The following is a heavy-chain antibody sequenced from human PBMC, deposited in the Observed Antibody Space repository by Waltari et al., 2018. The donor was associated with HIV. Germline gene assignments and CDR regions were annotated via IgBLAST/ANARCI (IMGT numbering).Heavy chain of an antibody. Sequence: QVPLVESGGSVVQPGRSLRLSCAASGFTFSSYGMPCVRTAPAKGLEWVAVISYDGSNKYYADSVKGRFTISRDNSKNTLYLQMNSLRAEDTAVYYCAKDMYGYDSSGYYPGYWGQGTLVTVSS. CDR2: ISYDGSNK. D-gene: IGHD3-22*01. J-gene: IGHJ4*02. CDR1: GFTFSSYG. CDR3: AKDMYGYDSSGYYPGY. V-gene: IGHV3-30*18.